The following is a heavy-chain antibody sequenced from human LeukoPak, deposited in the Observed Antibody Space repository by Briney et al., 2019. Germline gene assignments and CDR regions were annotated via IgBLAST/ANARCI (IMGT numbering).Heavy chain of an antibody. D-gene: IGHD1-26*01. Sequence: SETLSLTCAVYRGSFSGYYWSWIRQPPGKGLEWIGEINPSGSTNYNPSLKSRVTISVDTSKNQFSLRLSSVTAADTAVYYCARPIVEWALLGRAFDIWGQGTVVTVSS. J-gene: IGHJ3*02. CDR3: ARPIVEWALLGRAFDI. CDR2: INPSGST. CDR1: RGSFSGYY. V-gene: IGHV4-34*01.